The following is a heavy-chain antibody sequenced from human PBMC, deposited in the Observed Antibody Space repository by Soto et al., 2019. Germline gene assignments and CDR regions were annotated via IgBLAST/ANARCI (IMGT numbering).Heavy chain of an antibody. CDR3: ARHGRQWRQTNYPKNYYYYGMDV. D-gene: IGHD6-19*01. V-gene: IGHV5-51*01. CDR2: IYPGDSDT. Sequence: XDSLKVSCQCSGDSFTSYWSGLVLQMPGKGLEWMGIIYPGDSDTRYSPSFQGQVTISADKSISTAYLQWSSLKASDTAMYYCARHGRQWRQTNYPKNYYYYGMDVWGQGTTVTVSS. CDR1: GDSFTSYW. J-gene: IGHJ6*02.